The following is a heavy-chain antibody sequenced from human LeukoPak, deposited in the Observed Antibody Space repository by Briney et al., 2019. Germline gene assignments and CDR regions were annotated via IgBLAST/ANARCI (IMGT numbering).Heavy chain of an antibody. CDR3: AKVGIAAAAPLDY. D-gene: IGHD6-13*01. V-gene: IGHV3-23*01. Sequence: QPGGSLILSCAASGFTFSSYAMSWVRPAPGRGLEWVSAISGSGGSTYYADSVKGRFTIPRDNSKNTLYLQMNSLRAEDTAVYYCAKVGIAAAAPLDYWGQGTLVTVSS. CDR1: GFTFSSYA. J-gene: IGHJ4*02. CDR2: ISGSGGST.